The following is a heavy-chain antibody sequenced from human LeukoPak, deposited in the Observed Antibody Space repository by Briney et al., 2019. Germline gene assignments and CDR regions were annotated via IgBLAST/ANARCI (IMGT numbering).Heavy chain of an antibody. CDR2: INPSGGST. J-gene: IGHJ4*02. D-gene: IGHD6-13*01. CDR3: ARCSSWYYFDY. CDR1: GYTFTSYY. V-gene: IGHV1-46*01. Sequence: ASMKVSCKASGYTFTSYYMHWVRQAPGQGLEWMGIINPSGGSTSYAQKFQGRVTMTRDMSTSTVYMELSSLRSEDTAVYYCARCSSWYYFDYWGQGTLVTVSS.